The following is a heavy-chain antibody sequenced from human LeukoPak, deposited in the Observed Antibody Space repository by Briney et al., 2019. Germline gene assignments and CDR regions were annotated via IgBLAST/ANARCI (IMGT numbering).Heavy chain of an antibody. CDR2: ISYDGSNK. J-gene: IGHJ4*02. CDR1: GFTFSSYG. CDR3: ARGPGIRIEYLRWFDY. D-gene: IGHD4-23*01. Sequence: GGSLRLSCAASGFTFSSYGMHWVRQAPGKGLEWVAVISYDGSNKYYADSVKGRFTISRDNSKNTLYLQMNSLRAEDTAVYYCARGPGIRIEYLRWFDYWGQGALVTVSS. V-gene: IGHV3-30*03.